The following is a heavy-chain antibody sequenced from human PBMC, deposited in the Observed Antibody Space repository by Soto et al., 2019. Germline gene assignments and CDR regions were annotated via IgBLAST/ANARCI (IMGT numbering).Heavy chain of an antibody. D-gene: IGHD3-22*01. CDR1: GVAFSSYV. V-gene: IGHV3-23*01. J-gene: IGHJ4*02. Sequence: GGSLRLSCAASGVAFSSYVMNWVRQAPGKGLEWVATIRNSGGSTDYADSADSVKGRFTISRDNSKSTLYLQMNSLRAEDTAVYYCAKSSSGYSGLFDYWGQGTLVTVSS. CDR3: AKSSSGYSGLFDY. CDR2: IRNSGGST.